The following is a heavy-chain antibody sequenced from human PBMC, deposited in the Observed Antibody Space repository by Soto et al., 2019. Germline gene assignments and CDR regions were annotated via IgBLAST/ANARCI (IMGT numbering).Heavy chain of an antibody. D-gene: IGHD3-16*01. CDR3: TTRSYGDSILYGMDV. J-gene: IGHJ6*02. V-gene: IGHV3-15*07. CDR2: IKSKTDGGTT. Sequence: EVQLVESGGGLVKPGGSLRLSCAASGFTFSNAWMNWVHQAPGKGLEWVGRIKSKTDGGTTDQAAPVKGRFTISRDDSKNTLYLQMNSLKTEDTAVYYCTTRSYGDSILYGMDVWGQGTTVTVSS. CDR1: GFTFSNAW.